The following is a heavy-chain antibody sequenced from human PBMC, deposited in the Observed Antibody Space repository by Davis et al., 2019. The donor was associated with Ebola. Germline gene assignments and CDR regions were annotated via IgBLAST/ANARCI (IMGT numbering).Heavy chain of an antibody. CDR2: MNPNSGNT. CDR3: ATILYPVSYYYYYGMDV. Sequence: ASVKVSCKASGYTFTSYDINWVRQATGQGLEWMGWMNPNSGNTGYAQKFQGRVTMTRNTSISTAYMELSSLRSEDTAVYYCATILYPVSYYYYYGMDVWGQGTTVTVSS. D-gene: IGHD2-8*01. V-gene: IGHV1-8*01. CDR1: GYTFTSYD. J-gene: IGHJ6*02.